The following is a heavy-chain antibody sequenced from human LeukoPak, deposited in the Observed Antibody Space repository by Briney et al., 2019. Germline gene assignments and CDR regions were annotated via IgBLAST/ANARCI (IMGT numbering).Heavy chain of an antibody. Sequence: PSETLSLTCAVYGGSFSGYYWSWIRQPPGKGLEWIGEINHSGSTNYNPSLKSRVTISVDTSKNQFSLKLSSVTAADTAVYYCASRNLRSKNWFDPWGQGTLVTVSS. J-gene: IGHJ5*02. V-gene: IGHV4-34*01. CDR3: ASRNLRSKNWFDP. CDR1: GGSFSGYY. CDR2: INHSGST. D-gene: IGHD3-10*01.